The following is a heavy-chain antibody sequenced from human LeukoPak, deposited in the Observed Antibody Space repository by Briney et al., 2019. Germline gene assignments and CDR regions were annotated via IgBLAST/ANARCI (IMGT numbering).Heavy chain of an antibody. J-gene: IGHJ6*03. Sequence: GGSLRLSCAASGFTFSSYAMSWVRQAPGKRLEWVSAISGSGGSTYYADSVKGRFTISRDNSKNTLYLQMNSLRAEDTAVYYCAKGRPRCSSTSCSGSRLDYYMDVWGKGTTVTVSS. CDR3: AKGRPRCSSTSCSGSRLDYYMDV. CDR2: ISGSGGST. V-gene: IGHV3-23*01. D-gene: IGHD2-2*01. CDR1: GFTFSSYA.